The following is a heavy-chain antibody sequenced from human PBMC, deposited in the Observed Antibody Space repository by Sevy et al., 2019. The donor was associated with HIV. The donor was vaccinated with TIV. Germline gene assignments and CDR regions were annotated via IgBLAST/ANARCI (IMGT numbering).Heavy chain of an antibody. CDR3: ARQGGIVDRAFDN. Sequence: SETLSLTCTVSGGSISRSSYDWGWIRQPPGKGLEWIGSMFFSGDTYYNPSIKSRVTIFVDSSKNQISLRRTSVTAADTAVYYCARQGGIVDRAFDNWGQGTLVTVSS. CDR2: MFFSGDT. D-gene: IGHD2-15*01. J-gene: IGHJ4*02. V-gene: IGHV4-39*01. CDR1: GGSISRSSYD.